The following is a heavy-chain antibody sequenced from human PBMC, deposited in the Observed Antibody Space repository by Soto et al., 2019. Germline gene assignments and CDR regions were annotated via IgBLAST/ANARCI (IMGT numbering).Heavy chain of an antibody. Sequence: PSETLSLTCTVSGVSISSYYWSWIRQPPGKGLEWIGYIYYSGSTNYNPSLKSRVTISVDTSKNQFSLKLSSVTAADTAVYYCARGGKFGYSGYDLLAVDYWGQGTLVTVSS. V-gene: IGHV4-59*01. J-gene: IGHJ4*02. CDR3: ARGGKFGYSGYDLLAVDY. CDR2: IYYSGST. D-gene: IGHD5-12*01. CDR1: GVSISSYY.